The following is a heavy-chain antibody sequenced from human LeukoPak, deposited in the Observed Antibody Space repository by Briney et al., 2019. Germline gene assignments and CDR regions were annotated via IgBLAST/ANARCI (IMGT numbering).Heavy chain of an antibody. CDR2: INPSGGIR. Sequence: ASVKVSCKASGYTFTSNHLHWVRQVPGQGLEWMGVINPSGGIRSYAQKFQGRVTMTTDTSTSILYMELSSLRSDDTAVFYCARAFTGGTLDFWGQGTLVTVSS. CDR1: GYTFTSNH. D-gene: IGHD2-8*02. CDR3: ARAFTGGTLDF. J-gene: IGHJ4*02. V-gene: IGHV1-46*01.